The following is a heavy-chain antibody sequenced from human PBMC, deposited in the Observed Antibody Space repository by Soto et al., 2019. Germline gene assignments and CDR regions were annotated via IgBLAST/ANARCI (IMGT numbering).Heavy chain of an antibody. J-gene: IGHJ4*02. Sequence: PGGSPRLSCAASGVTFCSYSMSWVRQAPGKGLEWVSYISSSSSTIYYADSVKGRFTISRDNAKNSLYLQMNSLRDEDTAAYYCARVLGGATIYFDYWGQGTLVTVSS. CDR2: ISSSSSTI. CDR1: GVTFCSYS. D-gene: IGHD1-26*01. CDR3: ARVLGGATIYFDY. V-gene: IGHV3-48*02.